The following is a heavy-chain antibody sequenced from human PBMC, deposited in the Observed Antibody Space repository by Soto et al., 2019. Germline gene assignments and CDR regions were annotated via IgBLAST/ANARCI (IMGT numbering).Heavy chain of an antibody. J-gene: IGHJ4*02. CDR2: IYYSGST. Sequence: SETLSLTCTVSGGSISSGDYYWSWIRQPPGKGLEWIGYIYYSGSTNYNPSLKSRVTISVDTSKNQFSLKLSSVTAADTAVYYCARVGYSYGTYYFDYWGQGTLVTVSS. CDR1: GGSISSGDYY. CDR3: ARVGYSYGTYYFDY. D-gene: IGHD5-18*01. V-gene: IGHV4-61*08.